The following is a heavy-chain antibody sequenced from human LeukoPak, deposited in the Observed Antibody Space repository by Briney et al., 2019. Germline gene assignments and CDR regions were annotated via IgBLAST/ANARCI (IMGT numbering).Heavy chain of an antibody. Sequence: ASVTVSCKASGYTFTGYYMHWVRQAPGQGLEWMGWINPNSGGTNYAQKFQGRVTMTRDTSISTAYVELSRLRSDDTAVYYCARAGDIVLMVYARGFDPWGQGTLVTVSS. CDR3: ARAGDIVLMVYARGFDP. J-gene: IGHJ5*02. CDR2: INPNSGGT. D-gene: IGHD2-8*01. CDR1: GYTFTGYY. V-gene: IGHV1-2*02.